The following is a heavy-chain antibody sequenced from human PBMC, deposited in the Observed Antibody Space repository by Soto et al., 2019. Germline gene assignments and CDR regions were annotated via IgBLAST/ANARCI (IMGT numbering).Heavy chain of an antibody. CDR1: GGSISSSNW. Sequence: QVQLQESGPGLVKPSGTLSLTCAVSGGSISSSNWWSWVRQPPGKGLEWIGGSYNSGGTNYNPSLKSRATISVDKSKNQFSLKLSSVTAADTAVYYCAKRIVVVISGGGTDDAFDIWGQGTMVTVSS. CDR3: AKRIVVVISGGGTDDAFDI. J-gene: IGHJ3*02. CDR2: SYNSGGT. D-gene: IGHD3-22*01. V-gene: IGHV4-4*02.